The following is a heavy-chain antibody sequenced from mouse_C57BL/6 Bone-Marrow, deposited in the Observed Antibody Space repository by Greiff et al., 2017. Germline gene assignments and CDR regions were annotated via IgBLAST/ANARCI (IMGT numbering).Heavy chain of an antibody. CDR3: ARRYYGSSYDWYFDV. CDR2: IRNKANGYTT. J-gene: IGHJ1*03. D-gene: IGHD1-1*01. V-gene: IGHV7-3*01. CDR1: GFTFTDYY. Sequence: EVMLVEPGGGLVQPGGSLSLSCAASGFTFTDYYMSWVRQPPGKALEWLGFIRNKANGYTTEYSASVKGRFTISRDHSQSILYLQMNALRAEDSATYYCARRYYGSSYDWYFDVWGTGTTVTVSS.